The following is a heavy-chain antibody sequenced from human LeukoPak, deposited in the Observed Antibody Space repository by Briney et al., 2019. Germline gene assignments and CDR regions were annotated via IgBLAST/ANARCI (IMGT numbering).Heavy chain of an antibody. J-gene: IGHJ4*02. CDR1: GFTFGNYA. CDR2: ITHNGGTQ. CDR3: ARDAQSGAFSDFDY. Sequence: PGGSLRLSCEASGFTFGNYAIHWVRQVPGEGLEWVAIITHNGGTQYYAGSVKGRFTISRDNSQSTVFLQMNSLRPEDTAVYYCARDAQSGAFSDFDYWGQGTLVTVSS. V-gene: IGHV3-30-3*01. D-gene: IGHD1-26*01.